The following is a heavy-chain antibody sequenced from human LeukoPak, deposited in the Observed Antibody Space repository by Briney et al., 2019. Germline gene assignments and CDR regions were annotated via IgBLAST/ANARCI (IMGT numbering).Heavy chain of an antibody. D-gene: IGHD3-22*01. V-gene: IGHV1-2*02. CDR2: INPNSGGT. CDR1: GYTFTGYF. J-gene: IGHJ3*02. Sequence: ASVKVSCKASGYTFTGYFMHWVRQAPGQGLEWMGWINPNSGGTNYAQKFQGRVTMTRDTSISTAYMELSRLRSDDTAVYYCASGFMGYDRGGYYDDAFDIWGQGTMVTVSS. CDR3: ASGFMGYDRGGYYDDAFDI.